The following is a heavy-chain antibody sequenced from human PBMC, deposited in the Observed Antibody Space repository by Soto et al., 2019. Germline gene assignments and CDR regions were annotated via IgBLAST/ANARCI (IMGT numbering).Heavy chain of an antibody. D-gene: IGHD2-2*02. CDR1: GFIFSSYW. CDR3: ARELPTAIRGGYYYSYGMDV. V-gene: IGHV3-74*01. J-gene: IGHJ6*02. CDR2: INSDGSST. Sequence: GSLRLSCAASGFIFSSYWMHWVRQAPGKGLVWVSRINSDGSSTSYADSVKGRFTISRDNAKNTLYLQMNSLRAEDTAVYYCARELPTAIRGGYYYSYGMDVWGQGTTVTVSS.